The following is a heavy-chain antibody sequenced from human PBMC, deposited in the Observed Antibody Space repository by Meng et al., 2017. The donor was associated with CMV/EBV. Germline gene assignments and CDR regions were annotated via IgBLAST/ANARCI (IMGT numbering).Heavy chain of an antibody. V-gene: IGHV3-48*03. J-gene: IGHJ4*02. CDR3: ARDYDFWSGFLDY. CDR2: FSSVGGTI. D-gene: IGHD3-3*01. Sequence: GGSLRLSCVASGFTFSNYEMNWVRQAPGRGLEWVSHFSSVGGTIYYADSVKGRFTISRDNAKNSLYLQMNSLRAEDTAVYYCARDYDFWSGFLDYWGQGTLVTVSS. CDR1: GFTFSNYE.